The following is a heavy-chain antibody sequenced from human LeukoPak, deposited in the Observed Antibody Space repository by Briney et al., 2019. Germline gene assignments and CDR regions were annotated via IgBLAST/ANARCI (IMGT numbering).Heavy chain of an antibody. D-gene: IGHD1-26*01. CDR2: ISSSGSTI. CDR3: ARAIEGATFVY. CDR1: GFTFSSYE. J-gene: IGHJ4*02. V-gene: IGHV3-48*03. Sequence: GGSLRLSCAASGFTFSSYEMNWVRQAPGKGLEWVSYISSSGSTIYYADSVKGRFTISRDNAKNSLYLQMNSLRAEDTAVYYCARAIEGATFVYWGQGTLVTVSS.